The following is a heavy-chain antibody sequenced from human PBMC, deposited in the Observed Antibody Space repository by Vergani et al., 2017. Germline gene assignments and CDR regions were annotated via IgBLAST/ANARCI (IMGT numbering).Heavy chain of an antibody. J-gene: IGHJ5*02. CDR2: IDYSGGT. CDR3: ARDLGDWFDP. CDR1: GGSVSSGSYY. Sequence: QVQLQESGPGLVKPSETLSLTCTVSGGSVSSGSYYWSWIRQPAGKGLEWIGYIDYSGGTNYNPSLKSRVTISVDTSKNQFSLKLGSVTAADTAVYYCARDLGDWFDPWGQGTLVTVSS. D-gene: IGHD3-16*01. V-gene: IGHV4-61*10.